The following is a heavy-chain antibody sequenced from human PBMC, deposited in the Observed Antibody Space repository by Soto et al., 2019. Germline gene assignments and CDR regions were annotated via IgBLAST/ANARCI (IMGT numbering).Heavy chain of an antibody. Sequence: SGTLSLTCTVSGGSISSGGYYWSWIRQHPGKGLEWIGYIYYSGSTYYNPSLKSRVTISVDTSKNQFSLKLSSVTAADTAVYYCARTSGYSVVYYFDYWGQGTLVTVSS. V-gene: IGHV4-31*03. CDR1: GGSISSGGYY. D-gene: IGHD2-8*02. J-gene: IGHJ4*02. CDR3: ARTSGYSVVYYFDY. CDR2: IYYSGST.